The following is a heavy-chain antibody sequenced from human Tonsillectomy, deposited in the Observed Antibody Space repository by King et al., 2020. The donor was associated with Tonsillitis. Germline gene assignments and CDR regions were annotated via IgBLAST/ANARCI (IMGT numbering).Heavy chain of an antibody. CDR2: VTSNGDYT. CDR1: GFTFSRFA. CDR3: ARVKGTYSSLYDY. Sequence: VQLVESGGGLVQPGGSLRLSCIASGFTFSRFAIHWVRQAPGKGLEYVSAVTSNGDYTYYANSVKDRFTISRDNSKNTVYLQMGSLRADDMAVYYCARVKGTYSSLYDYWGQGTLVTVSS. V-gene: IGHV3-64*01. J-gene: IGHJ4*02. D-gene: IGHD3-22*01.